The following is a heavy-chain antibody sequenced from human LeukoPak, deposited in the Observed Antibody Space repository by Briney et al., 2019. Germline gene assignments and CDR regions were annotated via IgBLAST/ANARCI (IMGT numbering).Heavy chain of an antibody. J-gene: IGHJ3*02. CDR2: MNPNSGNT. V-gene: IGHV1-8*01. Sequence: GASVKVSCKASGYTFTSYDINWVRQATGQGLEWMGWMNPNSGNTGYAQKFQGRVTMTRNTSISTAYMELSRLRSDDTAVYYCARVNDSSGYYTGGAFDIWGQGTMVTVSS. CDR3: ARVNDSSGYYTGGAFDI. D-gene: IGHD3-22*01. CDR1: GYTFTSYD.